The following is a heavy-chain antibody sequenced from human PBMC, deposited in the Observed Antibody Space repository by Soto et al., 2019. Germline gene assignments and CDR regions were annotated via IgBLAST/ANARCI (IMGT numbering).Heavy chain of an antibody. CDR2: IYYSGST. J-gene: IGHJ4*02. D-gene: IGHD4-17*01. Sequence: QGQLQESGPGLVKPSQALSLTCTVSGGSISSGGYYWSWIRQHPGKGLEWIGYIYYSGSTSYNPSHKGRVTISVDTSKNQFSLKLSFVTAADTAVYYCARTSRSTVTRDYFDYWGQGTLVTVSS. CDR3: ARTSRSTVTRDYFDY. CDR1: GGSISSGGYY. V-gene: IGHV4-31*03.